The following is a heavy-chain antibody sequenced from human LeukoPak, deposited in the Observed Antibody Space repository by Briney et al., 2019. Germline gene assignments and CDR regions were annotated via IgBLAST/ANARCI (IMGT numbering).Heavy chain of an antibody. CDR1: GFTFSSYA. D-gene: IGHD6-19*01. CDR3: ARGYSSGFYMDV. J-gene: IGHJ6*03. Sequence: GGSLRLSCAASGFTFSSYAMSWARQAPGKGLEWLSYISRSSTTINYADSVKGQFTSSRDNAKNSLYLQMNSLRAEDTAVYYCARGYSSGFYMDVWGKGTTVTVSS. CDR2: ISRSSTTI. V-gene: IGHV3-48*01.